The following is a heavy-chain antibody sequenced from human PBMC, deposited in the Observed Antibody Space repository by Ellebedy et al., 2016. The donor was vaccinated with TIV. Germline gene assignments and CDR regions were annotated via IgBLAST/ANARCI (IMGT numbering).Heavy chain of an antibody. Sequence: GGSLRLXXAASGFTFSSYGMHWVRQAPGKGLEWVAVIWYDGSNKYYADSVKGRFTISRDNSKNTLYLQMDSLTVEDTAVYYCTRDGSEWSRDYWGQGTLVTVSS. CDR1: GFTFSSYG. CDR3: TRDGSEWSRDY. J-gene: IGHJ4*02. V-gene: IGHV3-33*01. D-gene: IGHD2-8*01. CDR2: IWYDGSNK.